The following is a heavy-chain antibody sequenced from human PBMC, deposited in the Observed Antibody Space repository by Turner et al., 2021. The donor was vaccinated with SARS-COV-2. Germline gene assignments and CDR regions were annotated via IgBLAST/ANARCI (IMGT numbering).Heavy chain of an antibody. V-gene: IGHV3-53*01. Sequence: EVQLVESGGGLIQPGGSLRLSCAASGFTVSINYMSWGRQAPGKGVAWVSIIDSGGSTYYADYVKGRFTISRDNSKNTLYLQMNSLRAEDTAVDYCARGNYDSLSWGQGTLVTVSS. CDR1: GFTVSINY. CDR2: IDSGGST. CDR3: ARGNYDSLS. D-gene: IGHD3-22*01. J-gene: IGHJ4*02.